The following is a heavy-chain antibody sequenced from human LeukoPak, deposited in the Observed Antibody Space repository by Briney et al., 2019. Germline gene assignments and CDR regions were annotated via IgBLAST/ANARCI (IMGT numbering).Heavy chain of an antibody. J-gene: IGHJ4*02. V-gene: IGHV3-30*01. D-gene: IGHD6-19*01. CDR1: GFTFGAHA. CDR3: ARAADSSGWYYFDS. Sequence: GGSLRLSCAASGFTFGAHAMHWVRQAPGKGLEWVAVISHDGRNKYNAASVEGRFTISRDKSKSTLYLQMNSLRIEDTAVYYCARAADSSGWYYFDSWGQGTLAIVS. CDR2: ISHDGRNK.